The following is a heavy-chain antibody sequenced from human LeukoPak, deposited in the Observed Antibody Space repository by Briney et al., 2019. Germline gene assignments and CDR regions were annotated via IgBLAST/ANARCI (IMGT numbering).Heavy chain of an antibody. J-gene: IGHJ4*02. CDR2: LRYDESDK. CDR3: AKRMGPSIAAADLDY. Sequence: GSLRLSCAASGFTFSSYDMHWIRQAPGKGLEWVAFLRYDESDKHYADSVKGRFTISRDNSKNTLYLQMNSLRTEDTAVYHCAKRMGPSIAAADLDYWGQGTLVIVSS. CDR1: GFTFSSYD. D-gene: IGHD6-13*01. V-gene: IGHV3-30*02.